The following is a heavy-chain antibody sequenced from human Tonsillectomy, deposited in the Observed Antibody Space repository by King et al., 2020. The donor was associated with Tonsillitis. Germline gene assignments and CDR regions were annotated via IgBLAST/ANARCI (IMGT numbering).Heavy chain of an antibody. Sequence: EVQLVESGGGLVEPGRSLRLSCTVSGFTFNDFGMTWFRQVPGKGLEWVSFIRSYAFGGTSEYAASVKGRFSISRDDSKRIAYLQMNSLTAEDTAHYYCARYSGVRDNPDYFDRWGQGTLVTVSS. D-gene: IGHD2-8*01. CDR1: GFTFNDFG. J-gene: IGHJ5*02. V-gene: IGHV3-49*03. CDR3: ARYSGVRDNPDYFDR. CDR2: IRSYAFGGTS.